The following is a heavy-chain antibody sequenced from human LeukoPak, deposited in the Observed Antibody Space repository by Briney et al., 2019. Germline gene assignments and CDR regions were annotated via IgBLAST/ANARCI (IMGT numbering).Heavy chain of an antibody. CDR2: INSDGSSI. D-gene: IGHD3-22*01. Sequence: GGSLRLSCAASGFTFNAFWMHWVRQAPGKGLVWVSRINSDGSSIAYADSVRGRFTISRDNAKNTLYLQMNSLKAEDAAVYYCARGLVHDTSGYYSDYWGQGTLVTVSS. CDR1: GFTFNAFW. CDR3: ARGLVHDTSGYYSDY. J-gene: IGHJ4*02. V-gene: IGHV3-74*01.